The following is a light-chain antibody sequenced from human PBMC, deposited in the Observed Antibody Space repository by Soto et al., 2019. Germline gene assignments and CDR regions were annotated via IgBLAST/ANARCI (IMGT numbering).Light chain of an antibody. CDR3: QYYDSWPPL. Sequence: EIVMTQSPTTLSVSPGERATLSCRASQSVRDNLAWYQQKPGQAPRLLIYGASPRATGIPARFSGSGSGTEFTLTISSLQSEDFAVYYCQYYDSWPPLFGPGTKVDIK. CDR2: GAS. J-gene: IGKJ3*01. V-gene: IGKV3-15*01. CDR1: QSVRDN.